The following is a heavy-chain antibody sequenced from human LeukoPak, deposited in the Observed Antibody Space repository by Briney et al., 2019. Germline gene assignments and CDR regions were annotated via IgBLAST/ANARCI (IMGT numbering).Heavy chain of an antibody. J-gene: IGHJ6*02. CDR1: GYTFTSNY. CDR3: ARLPLEYYDGSGFSDYYGMDV. V-gene: IGHV1-46*01. D-gene: IGHD3-22*01. CDR2: INPGGGST. Sequence: ASVKVSCKASGYTFTSNYMHWVRQSPGQGLEWMGMINPGGGSTSYAQKFQGRVTVTRDTSTSTVYMDLSSLRSEDTAVYYCARLPLEYYDGSGFSDYYGMDVWGQGTTVTVSS.